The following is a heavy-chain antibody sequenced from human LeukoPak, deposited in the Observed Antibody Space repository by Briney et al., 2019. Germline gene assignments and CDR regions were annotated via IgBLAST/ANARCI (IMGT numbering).Heavy chain of an antibody. CDR3: ARERGFMITFGGVTPIVYFDL. CDR1: GGSFSGYY. V-gene: IGHV4-34*01. D-gene: IGHD3-16*01. J-gene: IGHJ2*01. CDR2: INHSGST. Sequence: SETLTLTCAVYGGSFSGYYWSWIRQPPGKGLEWIGEINHSGSTNYNPSLKSRVTISVATSKNQFSLKLSSVTAADTAVYYCARERGFMITFGGVTPIVYFDLWGRGTLVTVSS.